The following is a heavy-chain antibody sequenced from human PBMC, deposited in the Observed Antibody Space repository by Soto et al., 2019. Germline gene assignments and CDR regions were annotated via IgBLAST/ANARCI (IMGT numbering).Heavy chain of an antibody. CDR2: IKQDGSER. CDR3: ARDESYNYDSGGYSG. V-gene: IGHV3-7*03. Sequence: EVRLVESGGGLVQPGGSLRLSCAASGFTFSNYWMSWLRQAPGKGLEWVAIIKQDGSERHYVDSVKGRFTISRDNAKNLVYLQMSSVRGEDTAVYYCARDESYNYDSGGYSGWGQGTLVTVSS. J-gene: IGHJ4*02. CDR1: GFTFSNYW. D-gene: IGHD3-22*01.